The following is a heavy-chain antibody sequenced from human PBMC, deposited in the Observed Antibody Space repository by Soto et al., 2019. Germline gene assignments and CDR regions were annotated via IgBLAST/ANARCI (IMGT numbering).Heavy chain of an antibody. CDR1: GYTFTSYD. CDR3: ARAVVVVPAASYDAFDI. CDR2: MNPNSGNT. Sequence: TQASVKISCKASGYTFTSYDINWVRQATEQRLEWMGWMNPNSGNTGYAQKFQGRVTMTRNTSISTAYMELSSLRSEDTAVYYCARAVVVVPAASYDAFDIWGQGTMVTVSS. V-gene: IGHV1-8*01. J-gene: IGHJ3*02. D-gene: IGHD2-2*01.